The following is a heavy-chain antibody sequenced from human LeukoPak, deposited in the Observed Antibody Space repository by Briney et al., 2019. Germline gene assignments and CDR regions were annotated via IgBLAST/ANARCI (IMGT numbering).Heavy chain of an antibody. Sequence: ASLKLSCKASGYTLTSYGISWVRQAPGQGLEWMGWIRAYNGITNYAQTLQGRVTMTTDTSTSTVYMELSNLRSDDTAVYYCSRENRITFGFVIASGIFDYCGQGDLVTVSS. CDR1: GYTLTSYG. CDR2: IRAYNGIT. V-gene: IGHV1-18*01. J-gene: IGHJ4*02. CDR3: SRENRITFGFVIASGIFDY. D-gene: IGHD3-16*01.